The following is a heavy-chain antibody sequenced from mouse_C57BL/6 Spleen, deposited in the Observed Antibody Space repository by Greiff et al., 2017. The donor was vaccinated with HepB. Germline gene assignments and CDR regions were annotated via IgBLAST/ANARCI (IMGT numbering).Heavy chain of an antibody. CDR2: IDPNSGGT. CDR3: ARSDTTVVAIYWYFDV. CDR1: GYTFTSYW. V-gene: IGHV1-62-3*01. Sequence: QVQLQQPGAELVKPGASVKLSCKASGYTFTSYWMHWVKQRPGRGLEWIGRIDPNSGGTKYNEKFKSKATLTVDKSSSTAYMQLSSLTSEDSAVYYCARSDTTVVAIYWYFDVWGTGTTVTVSS. J-gene: IGHJ1*03. D-gene: IGHD1-1*01.